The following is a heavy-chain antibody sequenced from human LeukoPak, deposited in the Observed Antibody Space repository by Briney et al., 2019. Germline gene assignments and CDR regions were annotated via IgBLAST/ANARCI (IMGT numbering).Heavy chain of an antibody. D-gene: IGHD4-17*01. Sequence: GGSLRLSCAASGFTFSSYAMSWVRQAPGKGLEWVSAFSGSGGSTYYADSVKGRFTISRDNSKNTLYLQMNSLRAEDTAVYYCAKDWVPDDYGDPRDAFDIWGQGTMVTVSS. J-gene: IGHJ3*02. CDR2: FSGSGGST. CDR1: GFTFSSYA. V-gene: IGHV3-23*01. CDR3: AKDWVPDDYGDPRDAFDI.